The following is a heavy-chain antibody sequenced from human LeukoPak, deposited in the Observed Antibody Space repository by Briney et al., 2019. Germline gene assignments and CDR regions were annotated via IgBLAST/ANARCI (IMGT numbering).Heavy chain of an antibody. CDR2: IRGSGDYT. D-gene: IGHD2-2*01. V-gene: IGHV3-23*01. Sequence: GGSLRLSCAASGFTFSNYAMNWGRQAPGKGPEWVSIIRGSGDYTNYAGSVKGRFTISRDNSKNALYLEMNSLRAEDTALYYCAKGPHSSSNYLFYFWGQGTLVTVSS. J-gene: IGHJ4*02. CDR3: AKGPHSSSNYLFYF. CDR1: GFTFSNYA.